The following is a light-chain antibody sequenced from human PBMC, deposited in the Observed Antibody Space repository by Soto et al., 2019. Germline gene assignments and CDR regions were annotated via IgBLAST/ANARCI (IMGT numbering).Light chain of an antibody. CDR2: GAS. CDR1: QSVSSSY. V-gene: IGKV3-20*01. Sequence: EIVLTQSPGTLSLSPGERATLSCRASQSVSSSYLAWYQQKPGQAPRLLIYGASSRATGIPDRFSGSGSGTDFTLTISRLESEDSAVYYCQQYGSSPGTFGQGTKVDIK. J-gene: IGKJ1*01. CDR3: QQYGSSPGT.